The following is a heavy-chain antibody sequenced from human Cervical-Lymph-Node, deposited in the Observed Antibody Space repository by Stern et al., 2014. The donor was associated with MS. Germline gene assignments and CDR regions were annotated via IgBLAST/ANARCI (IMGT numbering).Heavy chain of an antibody. CDR1: GYAFSGYF. V-gene: IGHV1-2*02. Sequence: QVQLVQAGGEVKKPGAPVKVSCKASGYAFSGYFIHWVRQAPGQGLEWMGWINPHTSGTNYAPKFQGRVTMTSDMSTSTASMELTRLNSDDTATYYCARVAGGSWTNYGMDLWGQGTRVTVS. CDR2: INPHTSGT. J-gene: IGHJ6*02. CDR3: ARVAGGSWTNYGMDL. D-gene: IGHD2-15*01.